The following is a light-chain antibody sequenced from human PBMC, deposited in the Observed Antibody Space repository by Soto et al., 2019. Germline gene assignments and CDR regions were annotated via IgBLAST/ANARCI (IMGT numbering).Light chain of an antibody. CDR2: DAS. Sequence: IVLTQTPATLSLSQGKRATLSCKASQRVSSYLAWYQQKPGQAPRLLIYDASNRATGIPARFSGSGSGTDFTLTISSLEPEDFAVYYCQQRSNWLLTFGPGTKLYIK. CDR1: QRVSSY. V-gene: IGKV3-11*01. CDR3: QQRSNWLLT. J-gene: IGKJ3*01.